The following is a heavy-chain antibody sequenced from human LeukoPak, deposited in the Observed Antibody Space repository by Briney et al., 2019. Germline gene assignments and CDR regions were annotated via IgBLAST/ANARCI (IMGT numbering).Heavy chain of an antibody. J-gene: IGHJ4*02. CDR3: ATGHITGGTGFDY. CDR2: IDPEDGET. CDR1: GYTSTDYY. V-gene: IGHV1-69-2*01. Sequence: ASVKVSCKVSGYTSTDYYVHWVQQAPEKGLEWMGLIDPEDGETIYAEGFQGRVSITADTSTDTAYMELSSLRFDDTAVYYCATGHITGGTGFDYWGQGTLVTVSS. D-gene: IGHD1-20*01.